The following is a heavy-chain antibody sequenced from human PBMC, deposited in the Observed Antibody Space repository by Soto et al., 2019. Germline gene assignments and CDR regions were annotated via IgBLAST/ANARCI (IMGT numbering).Heavy chain of an antibody. CDR3: AKDGLFRTDGFDI. J-gene: IGHJ3*02. V-gene: IGHV3-23*01. CDR1: GFNFSSHG. D-gene: IGHD1-1*01. Sequence: EAQLLESGGELVQPGGSLRFSCAASGFNFSSHGMSWVRQAPGKGLEWIAGLSRGGGSTYYAESVKGRFTISRDNSKNTLDLICISLRVEDTALYYCAKDGLFRTDGFDIWGQGTMVTVSS. CDR2: LSRGGGST.